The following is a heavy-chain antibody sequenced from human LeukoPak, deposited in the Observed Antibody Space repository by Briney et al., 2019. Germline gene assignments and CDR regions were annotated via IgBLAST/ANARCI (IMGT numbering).Heavy chain of an antibody. CDR3: ARGHGVRITIFWLDY. CDR1: GGSFSGYY. CDR2: INHSGST. J-gene: IGHJ4*02. D-gene: IGHD3-9*01. Sequence: PSETLSLTCAVYGGSFSGYYWSWIRQPPGKGLEWIGEINHSGSTNYNPSLKSRVTISVDTSKNQFSLKLSSVTAADTAVYYCARGHGVRITIFWLDYWGQGTLVTVSS. V-gene: IGHV4-34*01.